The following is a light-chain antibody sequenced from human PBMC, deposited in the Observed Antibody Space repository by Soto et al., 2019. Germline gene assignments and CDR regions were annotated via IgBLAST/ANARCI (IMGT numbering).Light chain of an antibody. Sequence: DIQMTQSPSSLSASVGDRVTITCRAIQGISNYLAWYQQKPGKVPKLLSYAASTLQSGVPSRFSGSGSGTDFTHTISSLQPEDVATDYCQEYNSAPRTCGQGTKVEIK. CDR1: QGISNY. V-gene: IGKV1-27*01. CDR3: QEYNSAPRT. J-gene: IGKJ1*01. CDR2: AAS.